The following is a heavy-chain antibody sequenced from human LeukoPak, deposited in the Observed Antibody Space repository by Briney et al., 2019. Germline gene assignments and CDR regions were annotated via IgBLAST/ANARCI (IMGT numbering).Heavy chain of an antibody. CDR1: GGSISSYY. V-gene: IGHV4-59*05. CDR3: ASHSGSYVY. CDR2: IYYSGST. Sequence: PSETLSLTCTVSGGSISSYYWSWIRQPPGKGLEWIGSIYYSGSTYSNPSLKSRVTISVDTSKNQFSLKLSSVTAADTAVYYCASHSGSYVYWGQGTLVTVSS. J-gene: IGHJ4*02. D-gene: IGHD1-26*01.